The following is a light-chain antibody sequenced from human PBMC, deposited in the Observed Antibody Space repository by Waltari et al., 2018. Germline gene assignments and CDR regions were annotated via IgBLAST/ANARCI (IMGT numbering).Light chain of an antibody. CDR2: GVS. J-gene: IGKJ1*01. CDR1: QSVSSY. V-gene: IGKV3-15*01. Sequence: EIVMTQSPATLSVSPGEGVTISCRASQSVSSYLAWYQQKPVQAPRLFIHGVSTRATGIPARFSGSGSGIEFTLTISSLQSEDFAIYYCQHYNSWPWTFGQGTKVEIK. CDR3: QHYNSWPWT.